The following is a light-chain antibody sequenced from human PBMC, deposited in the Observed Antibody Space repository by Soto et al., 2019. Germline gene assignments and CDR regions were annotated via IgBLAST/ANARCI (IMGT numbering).Light chain of an antibody. J-gene: IGKJ1*01. CDR1: QDINSY. CDR2: AAS. CDR3: QQLHIYPRT. Sequence: DIRLTQSPSFLSGSVGDRVTITCRASQDINSYLAWYQQKPWKAPKLLIYAASTLVSAVPSRFSGGGSGTEFTLTISSLQPEDVATYYCQQLHIYPRTFGQGTKVEF. V-gene: IGKV1-9*01.